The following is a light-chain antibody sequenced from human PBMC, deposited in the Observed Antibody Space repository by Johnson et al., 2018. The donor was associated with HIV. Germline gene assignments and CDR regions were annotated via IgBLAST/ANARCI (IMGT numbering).Light chain of an antibody. Sequence: QSILTQPPSVSAAPGQKVTISCSGSSSNIGNNYVSWYKQLPGTAPKLLIYENNKRPSGIPDRFSGSKSGTSATLGITGLQTGDEADYYCGTWDSSLSAGPYVFGPGTKVTVL. CDR2: ENN. CDR1: SSNIGNNY. CDR3: GTWDSSLSAGPYV. V-gene: IGLV1-51*02. J-gene: IGLJ1*01.